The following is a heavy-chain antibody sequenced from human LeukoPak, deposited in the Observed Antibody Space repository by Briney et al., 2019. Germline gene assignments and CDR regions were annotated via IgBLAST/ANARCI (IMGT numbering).Heavy chain of an antibody. D-gene: IGHD6-6*01. CDR3: ARRRTPVAARAYFDY. J-gene: IGHJ4*02. Sequence: PSETLSLTCAVYGGSFSGYYWSWIRQPPGKGLEWIGEINHSGSTNYNPSLKSRVTISVDTSKNQFSLKLSSVTAADTAVYYCARRRTPVAARAYFDYWGQGTLVTVSS. V-gene: IGHV4-34*01. CDR1: GGSFSGYY. CDR2: INHSGST.